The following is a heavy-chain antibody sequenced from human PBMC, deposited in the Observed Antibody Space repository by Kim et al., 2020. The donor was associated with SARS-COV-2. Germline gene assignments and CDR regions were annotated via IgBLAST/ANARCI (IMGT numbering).Heavy chain of an antibody. D-gene: IGHD1-26*01. J-gene: IGHJ4*02. V-gene: IGHV4-39*07. CDR2: IYYSGST. Sequence: SETLSLTCTVSGGSISSSSYYWGWIRQPPGKGLEWIGSIYYSGSTYYNPSLKSRVTISVDTSKNQFSLKLSSVTAADTAVYYCARVRGGSQVDYWGQGTLVTVSS. CDR1: GGSISSSSYY. CDR3: ARVRGGSQVDY.